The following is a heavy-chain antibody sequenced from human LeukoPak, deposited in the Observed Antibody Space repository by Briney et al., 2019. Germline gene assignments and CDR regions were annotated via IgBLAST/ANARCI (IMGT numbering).Heavy chain of an antibody. V-gene: IGHV3-11*01. CDR3: ARVPLLYDNSGYPDY. CDR1: GFTFSDYY. Sequence: GGSLRLSCAASGFTFSDYYVSWIRQAPGKGLEWVSSISSSGTTIYYADSVTGRFTISRDNAKNSLSLHMNSLRAEDTAVYYCARVPLLYDNSGYPDYWGQGTLVTVSS. CDR2: ISSSGTTI. J-gene: IGHJ4*02. D-gene: IGHD3-22*01.